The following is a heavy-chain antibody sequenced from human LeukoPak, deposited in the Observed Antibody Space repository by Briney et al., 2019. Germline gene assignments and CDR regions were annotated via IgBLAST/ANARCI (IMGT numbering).Heavy chain of an antibody. Sequence: SETLSLTCTVSGGSISGSSYFWDWIRQHPGKGLEWIGYIYYSGSTYYNPSLKSRVMISVDTSKNQFFLELSSVTAADTAVYYCASGGTTVIARVDYWGQGTLVTVSS. CDR2: IYYSGST. CDR3: ASGGTTVIARVDY. V-gene: IGHV4-31*03. CDR1: GGSISGSSYF. D-gene: IGHD4-17*01. J-gene: IGHJ4*02.